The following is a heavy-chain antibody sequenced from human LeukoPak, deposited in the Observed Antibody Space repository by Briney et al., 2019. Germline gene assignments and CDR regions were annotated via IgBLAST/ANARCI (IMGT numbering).Heavy chain of an antibody. CDR3: AREGWGKHYFDY. D-gene: IGHD3-16*01. Sequence: GGSLRLSCAASGFTFRNHAMHWVRQAPGKGLEWVAVISYDGSNKYYADSVKGRFTNSRDNSKNTLYLQMNSLRAEDTAVYYCAREGWGKHYFDYWGQGTLVTVSS. J-gene: IGHJ4*02. CDR1: GFTFRNHA. CDR2: ISYDGSNK. V-gene: IGHV3-30-3*01.